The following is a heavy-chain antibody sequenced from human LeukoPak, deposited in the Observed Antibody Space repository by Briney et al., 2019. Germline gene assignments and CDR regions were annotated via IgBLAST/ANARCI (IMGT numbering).Heavy chain of an antibody. J-gene: IGHJ4*02. V-gene: IGHV4-38-2*02. D-gene: IGHD3-10*01. CDR2: IYHSGST. Sequence: SETLSLTCTVSGYSISSGYYWGWIRQPPGKGLEWIGSIYHSGSTYYNPSLKSRVTISVDKSKNQFSLKLSSVTAADTAVYYCARRSITMVRGFDYWGQGTLVTVSS. CDR1: GYSISSGYY. CDR3: ARRSITMVRGFDY.